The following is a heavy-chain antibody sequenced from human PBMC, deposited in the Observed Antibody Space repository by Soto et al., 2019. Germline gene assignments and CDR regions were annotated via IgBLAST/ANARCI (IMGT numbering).Heavy chain of an antibody. CDR3: AREAVSGRTGFDY. J-gene: IGHJ4*02. Sequence: GGPLRLSCAVAGESFDDYAWHWVRQVPGKGLEWVSGISWNSGSIGYADSVKGRFTISRDNAKNSLYLQMNSLRAEDTAVYYCAREAVSGRTGFDYWGQGTLVTSPQ. CDR1: GESFDDYA. V-gene: IGHV3-9*01. D-gene: IGHD6-19*01. CDR2: ISWNSGSI.